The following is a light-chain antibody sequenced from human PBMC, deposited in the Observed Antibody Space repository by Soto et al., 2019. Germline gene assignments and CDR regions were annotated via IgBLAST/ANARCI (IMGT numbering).Light chain of an antibody. V-gene: IGLV2-14*01. J-gene: IGLJ2*01. Sequence: QSALTQPASVSGSPGQSITISCTGTSSDVGGYNYVSWYQQRPGKAPKLMIFEVTNRPSGVSNRFSGSKSGNTASLTISGLQAEDEADYYCSSYTSSSVLFGGGTKLTVL. CDR1: SSDVGGYNY. CDR3: SSYTSSSVL. CDR2: EVT.